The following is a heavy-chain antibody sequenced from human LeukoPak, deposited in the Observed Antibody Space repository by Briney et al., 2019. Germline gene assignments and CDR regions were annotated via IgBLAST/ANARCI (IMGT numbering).Heavy chain of an antibody. J-gene: IGHJ3*02. CDR2: AKQDGSET. V-gene: IGHV3-7*01. CDR1: GFSFSNYW. Sequence: GGSLRLSCTASGFSFSNYWMSWVRQAPGKGLEWVGHAKQDGSETYYVDSVKGRFTVSRNNVKNSLFLQMNSLRVEDTAMYYCARDLPSSGYWYRDAFDIWGQGTMVAVSS. CDR3: ARDLPSSGYWYRDAFDI. D-gene: IGHD3-22*01.